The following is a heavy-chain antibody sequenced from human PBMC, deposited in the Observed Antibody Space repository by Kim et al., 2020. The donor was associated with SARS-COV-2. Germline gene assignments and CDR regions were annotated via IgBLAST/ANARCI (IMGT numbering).Heavy chain of an antibody. Sequence: ASVKVSCKASGYNFIDSYMHWMRQAPGQGPVWMGRINPYSGAADYAQEFQGRVVMTRDTSITTAYMELFGLTSDDTAIYYCAKEKPRDGDFWGRGRLIIV. V-gene: IGHV1-2*06. J-gene: IGHJ4*02. CDR3: AKEKPRDGDF. CDR2: INPYSGAA. CDR1: GYNFIDSY.